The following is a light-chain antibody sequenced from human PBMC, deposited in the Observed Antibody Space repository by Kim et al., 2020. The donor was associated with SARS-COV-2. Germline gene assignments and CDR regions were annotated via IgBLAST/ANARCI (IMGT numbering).Light chain of an antibody. CDR3: QSADNSDTWV. V-gene: IGLV3-25*03. J-gene: IGLJ3*02. Sequence: SYELTQPPSVSVSPGQTARIICSGDALPKQYAYWYQQKPGQAPALVIYKDSKRPSEVPERFSGSNSGTTVTLTISGVQAEDEADYYCQSADNSDTWVFG. CDR1: ALPKQY. CDR2: KDS.